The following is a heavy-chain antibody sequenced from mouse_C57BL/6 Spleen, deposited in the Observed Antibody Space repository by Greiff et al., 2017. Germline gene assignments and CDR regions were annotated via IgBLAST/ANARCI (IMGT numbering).Heavy chain of an antibody. CDR3: ARITTVVARGYFDV. D-gene: IGHD1-1*01. CDR2: INPNYGTT. J-gene: IGHJ1*03. V-gene: IGHV1-39*01. Sequence: VQLQQSGPELVKPGASVKISCKASGYSFTDYNMNWVKQSHGQSLEWIGVINPNYGTTSYNQKFKGKATLTVDPSSSTAYMQLNSLTSEDSAVYYCARITTVVARGYFDVWGTGTTVTVSS. CDR1: GYSFTDYN.